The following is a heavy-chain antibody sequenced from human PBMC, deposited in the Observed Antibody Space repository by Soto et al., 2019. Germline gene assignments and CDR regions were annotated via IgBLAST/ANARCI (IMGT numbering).Heavy chain of an antibody. Sequence: SETLSLTCTVSGGSISSSSYYWGWIRQPPGKGLEWIGSIYYSGSTYYNPSLKSRVTISVDASKNQFSLKLSSVTAADTAVYYCARGRVAGHWGQGTLVTVSS. CDR2: IYYSGST. CDR1: GGSISSSSYY. CDR3: ARGRVAGH. V-gene: IGHV4-39*01. D-gene: IGHD1-26*01. J-gene: IGHJ4*02.